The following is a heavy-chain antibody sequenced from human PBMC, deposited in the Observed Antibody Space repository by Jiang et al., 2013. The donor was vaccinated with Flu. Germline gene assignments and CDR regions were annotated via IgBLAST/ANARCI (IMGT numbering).Heavy chain of an antibody. V-gene: IGHV1-69*01. J-gene: IGHJ3*02. CDR1: GGTFSSYG. Sequence: EVKKPGSSVKVSCEASGGTFSSYGISWVRQAPGQGLEWMGGIIPIFDATDYAQHFQGRVTITADESTSTAYMELSSLRSEDTAVYYCARDKRMKSQPRSMHDAFDMWGQGTMVTVSS. CDR2: IIPIFDAT. CDR3: ARDKRMKSQPRSMHDAFDM. D-gene: IGHD2/OR15-2a*01.